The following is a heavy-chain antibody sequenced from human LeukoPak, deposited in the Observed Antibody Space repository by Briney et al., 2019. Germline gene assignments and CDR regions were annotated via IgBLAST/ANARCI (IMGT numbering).Heavy chain of an antibody. CDR1: GFTFSSYA. Sequence: GGSLRLSCAASGFTFSSYAMHWVRQAPGKGLEWVAVIPYDGSNKYYADSVKGRFTISRDNSKNTLYLQMNSLRAEDTAVYYCARGHRIVVVIPFADYWGQGTPVTVSS. V-gene: IGHV3-30-3*01. CDR2: IPYDGSNK. D-gene: IGHD3-22*01. J-gene: IGHJ4*02. CDR3: ARGHRIVVVIPFADY.